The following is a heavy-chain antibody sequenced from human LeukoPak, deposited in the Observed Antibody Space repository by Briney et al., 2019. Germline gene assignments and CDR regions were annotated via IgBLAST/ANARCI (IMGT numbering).Heavy chain of an antibody. J-gene: IGHJ4*02. CDR2: IYYSGST. CDR3: ARRSGVLDSRDSRYYFDH. CDR1: GGSISSHY. Sequence: SETLSLTCIIPGGSISSHYWSWIRQPPGKGLEYIGYIYYSGSTDYNPSLKSRVTISLDTSKNQFSLNLTSVTAADTAVYYCARRSGVLDSRDSRYYFDHWGQGTLVSVST. D-gene: IGHD3-22*01. V-gene: IGHV4-59*11.